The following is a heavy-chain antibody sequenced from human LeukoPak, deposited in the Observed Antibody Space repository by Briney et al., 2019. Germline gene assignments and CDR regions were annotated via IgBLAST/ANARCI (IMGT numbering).Heavy chain of an antibody. D-gene: IGHD1-26*01. J-gene: IGHJ4*02. V-gene: IGHV3-66*02. CDR3: ARDNSGSHRY. CDR1: GFTFSSYA. CDR2: IYSGGST. Sequence: PGGSLRLSCAASGFTFSSYAMSWVRQAPGKGLEWVSVIYSGGSTYYADSVKGRFTISRDNSKNTLYLQMNSLRAEDTAVYYCARDNSGSHRYWGQGTLVTVSS.